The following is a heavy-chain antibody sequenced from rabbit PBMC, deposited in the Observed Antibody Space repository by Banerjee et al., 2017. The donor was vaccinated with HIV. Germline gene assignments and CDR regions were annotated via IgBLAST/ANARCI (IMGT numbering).Heavy chain of an antibody. J-gene: IGHJ6*01. CDR2: IYAGNSGST. CDR3: ARDGSSGSYDLDL. D-gene: IGHD1-1*01. Sequence: QSLEESGGDLVKPGASLTLTCTASGFTLSSYWMCWVRQAPGKGLEWIACIYAGNSGSTWYASWAKGRFTISKTSSTTVTLQMTSLTAADTATYFCARDGSSGSYDLDLWGPGTLVTVS. V-gene: IGHV1S40*01. CDR1: GFTLSSYW.